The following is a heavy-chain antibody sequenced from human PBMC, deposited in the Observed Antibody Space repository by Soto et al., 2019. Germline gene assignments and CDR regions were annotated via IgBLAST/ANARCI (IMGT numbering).Heavy chain of an antibody. Sequence: TGGSLRLSCAASGFTFSSYGMHWVRQAPGKGLEWVAVISYDGSNKYYADSVKGRFTISRDNSKNTLYLQMNSLRVEDTAVYYCARETSSWSLDYWGQGMLVTVSS. CDR2: ISYDGSNK. J-gene: IGHJ4*02. V-gene: IGHV3-30*03. D-gene: IGHD6-13*01. CDR3: ARETSSWSLDY. CDR1: GFTFSSYG.